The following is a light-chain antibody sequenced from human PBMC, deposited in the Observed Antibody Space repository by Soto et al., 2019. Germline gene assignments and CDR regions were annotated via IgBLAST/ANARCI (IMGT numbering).Light chain of an antibody. Sequence: QSVLTQSPSASGTPGQRVTISCSGTSSNIGSNYVYWYQQLPGTAPKLLIYRDNQRPSGVPDRFSGSKSGTSASLAISGLRSEDEADYYCGAWDDSMNGVVFGGGTKLTVL. CDR1: SSNIGSNY. V-gene: IGLV1-47*01. CDR3: GAWDDSMNGVV. CDR2: RDN. J-gene: IGLJ2*01.